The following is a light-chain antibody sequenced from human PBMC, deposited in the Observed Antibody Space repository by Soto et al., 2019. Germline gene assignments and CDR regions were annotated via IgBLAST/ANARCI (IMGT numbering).Light chain of an antibody. V-gene: IGKV3-15*01. CDR1: QSVSSSY. CDR3: QHYINWRRT. J-gene: IGKJ1*01. Sequence: EVVLSQSPGTLSLSPGERATLSCRASQSVSSSYLAWYQQKPGQAPRLLIYGASTRATGIPDRFSGGGSGTEFTLTISSLQSEDFAVYYCQHYINWRRTFGQATTVDIK. CDR2: GAS.